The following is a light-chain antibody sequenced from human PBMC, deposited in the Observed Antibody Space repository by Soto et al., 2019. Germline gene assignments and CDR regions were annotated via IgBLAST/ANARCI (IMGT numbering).Light chain of an antibody. CDR3: QQYGGMWA. J-gene: IGKJ1*01. V-gene: IGKV1-5*01. Sequence: DIQMTQSPSTLSASVGDRVTITCRASQSISNRLAWYQQKPGKAPKVVIYDASSLESGVPSRFSGSGSGTDFILTINSLQPDDFATYCCQQYGGMWAFGQGTKVEIK. CDR2: DAS. CDR1: QSISNR.